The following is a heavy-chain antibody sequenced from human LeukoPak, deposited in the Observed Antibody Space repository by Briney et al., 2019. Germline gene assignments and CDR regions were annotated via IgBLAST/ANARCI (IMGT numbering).Heavy chain of an antibody. D-gene: IGHD2-2*01. J-gene: IGHJ6*03. CDR3: ARVETDIVVVPATLGLRNYYYYYMDV. CDR2: ISAYNGNT. V-gene: IGHV1-18*01. Sequence: GASVKVSCKASGYTFTSYGISWVRQAPGQGLEWMGWISAYNGNTNYAQKLQGRVTMTTDTSTSTAYMELRSLRSDDTAVYYGARVETDIVVVPATLGLRNYYYYYMDVWGKGTTVTVSS. CDR1: GYTFTSYG.